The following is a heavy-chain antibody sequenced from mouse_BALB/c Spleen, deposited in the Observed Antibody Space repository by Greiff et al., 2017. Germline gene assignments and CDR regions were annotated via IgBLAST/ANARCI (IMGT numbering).Heavy chain of an antibody. CDR2: ISSGGST. V-gene: IGHV5-6-5*01. J-gene: IGHJ2*01. CDR1: GFTFSSYA. CDR3: ARIYYDYFDY. Sequence: EVHLVESGGGLVKPGGSLKLSCAASGFTFSSYAMSWVRQTPEKRLEWVASISSGGSTYYPDSVKGRFTISRDNARNILYLQMSSLRSEDTAMYYCARIYYDYFDYWGQGTTLTVSS. D-gene: IGHD2-4*01.